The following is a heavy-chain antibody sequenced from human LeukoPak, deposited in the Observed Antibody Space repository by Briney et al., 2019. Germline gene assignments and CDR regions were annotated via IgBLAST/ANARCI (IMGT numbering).Heavy chain of an antibody. D-gene: IGHD5-18*01. Sequence: PSETLSLTCTVSGGSISSYYWSWIRQPPGKGLEWIGYIYYSGSTNYNPSLESRVTISVDTSKNQFSLKLSSVTAADTAVYYCASTNVDTAMVKAHYFDYWGQGTLVTVSS. CDR1: GGSISSYY. CDR3: ASTNVDTAMVKAHYFDY. V-gene: IGHV4-59*01. CDR2: IYYSGST. J-gene: IGHJ4*02.